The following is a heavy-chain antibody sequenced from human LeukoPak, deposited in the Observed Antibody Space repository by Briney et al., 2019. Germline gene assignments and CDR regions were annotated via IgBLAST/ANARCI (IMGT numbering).Heavy chain of an antibody. V-gene: IGHV1-69*13. D-gene: IGHD1-26*01. CDR1: GGTFSSYA. CDR3: ASGGSYSVNEYFQH. Sequence: ASVKVSCKASGGTFSSYAISWVRQAPGQGLEWMGGIIPIFGTANYAQKFQGRVTITADESTSTAYMELSSLRSEDTAVYYCASGGSYSVNEYFQHWGQGTLVTVSS. J-gene: IGHJ1*01. CDR2: IIPIFGTA.